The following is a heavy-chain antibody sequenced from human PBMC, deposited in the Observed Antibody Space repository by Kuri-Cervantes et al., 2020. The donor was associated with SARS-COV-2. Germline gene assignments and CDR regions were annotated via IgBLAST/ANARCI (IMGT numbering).Heavy chain of an antibody. D-gene: IGHD7-27*01. CDR2: INPNSGGT. CDR3: ARDLRLGKSLDY. V-gene: IGHV1-2*02. CDR1: GYTFTGYC. J-gene: IGHJ4*02. Sequence: ASVKVSCKASGYTFTGYCMHWVRQAPGQGLEWMGWINPNSGGTNYAQKFQGRVTMTRDTSISTAYMELSRLRSDDTAVYYCARDLRLGKSLDYWGQGTLVTVSS.